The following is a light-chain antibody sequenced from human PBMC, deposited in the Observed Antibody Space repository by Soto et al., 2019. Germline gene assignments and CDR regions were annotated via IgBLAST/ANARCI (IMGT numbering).Light chain of an antibody. J-gene: IGLJ1*01. CDR2: EVN. Sequence: QSVLTQPPSASGSPRQSVTISCTGTSSDVGGYNYVSWYQHHPGKAPKLMIYEVNKRPSEVPDRFSAPKSGNTASLTVSGLQAEDEADYYCSSYAGSNNLVFGTGTKVTVL. V-gene: IGLV2-8*01. CDR1: SSDVGGYNY. CDR3: SSYAGSNNLV.